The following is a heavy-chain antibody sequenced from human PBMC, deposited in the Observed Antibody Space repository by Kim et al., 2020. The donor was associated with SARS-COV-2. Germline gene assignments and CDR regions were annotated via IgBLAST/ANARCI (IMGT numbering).Heavy chain of an antibody. CDR3: ARGAALRYFDWLVYYYGMDV. J-gene: IGHJ6*02. CDR2: MNPNSGNT. V-gene: IGHV1-8*01. CDR1: GYTFTSYD. D-gene: IGHD3-9*01. Sequence: ASVKVSCKASGYTFTSYDINWVRQATGQGLEWMGWMNPNSGNTGYAQKFQGRVTMTRNTSISTAYMELSSLRSEDTAVYYCARGAALRYFDWLVYYYGMDVCGQGTTVTVSS.